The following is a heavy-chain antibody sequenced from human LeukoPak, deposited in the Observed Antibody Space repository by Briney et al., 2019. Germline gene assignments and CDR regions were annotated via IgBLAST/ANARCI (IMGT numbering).Heavy chain of an antibody. J-gene: IGHJ4*02. Sequence: PGGSLRLSCAASGFTFSSYEMNWVRQAPGKGLEWVSYISSSGSTIYYADSVKGRFTISRDNAKNSLYLQMSSLRAEDTAVYYRARDGGSSWYFDYWGQGTLVTVSS. CDR2: ISSSGSTI. CDR1: GFTFSSYE. V-gene: IGHV3-48*03. CDR3: ARDGGSSWYFDY. D-gene: IGHD6-13*01.